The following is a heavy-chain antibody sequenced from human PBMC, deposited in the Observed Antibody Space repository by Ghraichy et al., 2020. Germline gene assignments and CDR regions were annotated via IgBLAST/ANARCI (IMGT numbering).Heavy chain of an antibody. CDR3: AKVVSWRYFDL. Sequence: GGSLRLSCAASGFTFSSYAMTWVRQAPGKGLEWASATSGGGGSTYYADSVKGRFTISRDNSKNTLYLQMNSLRAEDTAVYSCAKVVSWRYFDLWGRGTLVTVSS. CDR2: TSGGGGST. J-gene: IGHJ2*01. D-gene: IGHD5/OR15-5a*01. V-gene: IGHV3-23*01. CDR1: GFTFSSYA.